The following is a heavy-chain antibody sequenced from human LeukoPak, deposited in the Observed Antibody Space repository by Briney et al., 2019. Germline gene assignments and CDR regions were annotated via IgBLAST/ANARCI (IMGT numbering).Heavy chain of an antibody. CDR2: IRSDGSIK. CDR3: AKDEVFSSAWYFEY. D-gene: IGHD6-19*01. V-gene: IGHV3-30*02. Sequence: GGSLRLSCAASGFPFSSYGMHWVRQAPGKGLEWVAFIRSDGSIKYYTESVKGRFTISRDNSKNTLYLQMNSLRAEDTAVYYCAKDEVFSSAWYFEYWGQGTLVTVSS. J-gene: IGHJ4*02. CDR1: GFPFSSYG.